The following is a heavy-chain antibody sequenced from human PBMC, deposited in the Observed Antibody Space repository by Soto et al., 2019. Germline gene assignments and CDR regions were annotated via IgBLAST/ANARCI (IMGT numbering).Heavy chain of an antibody. J-gene: IGHJ3*02. Sequence: GGSLRLSCAASGFTFSGSAMHWVRQASGKGLEWVGRIRSKANSYATAYAASVKGRFTISRDDSKNTAYLQMNSLKTEDTAVYYCTRRGIAAAGTLRNAFDIWGQGTMVTVSS. CDR3: TRRGIAAAGTLRNAFDI. CDR2: IRSKANSYAT. CDR1: GFTFSGSA. V-gene: IGHV3-73*01. D-gene: IGHD6-13*01.